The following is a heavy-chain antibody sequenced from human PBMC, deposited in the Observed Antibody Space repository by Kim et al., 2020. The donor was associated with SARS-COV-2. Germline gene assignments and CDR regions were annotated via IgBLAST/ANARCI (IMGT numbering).Heavy chain of an antibody. CDR2: IYYSGST. V-gene: IGHV4-61*01. Sequence: SETLSLTCTVSGGSVSSGSYYWSWIRQPPGKGLEWIGYIYYSGSTNYNPSIKSRVHISVDTSKNQFSLKLSSVTAADTAVYYCARALRGGYSTPDWFAPWGQGTLVTVSS. J-gene: IGHJ5*02. CDR1: GGSVSSGSYY. CDR3: ARALRGGYSTPDWFAP. D-gene: IGHD6-13*01.